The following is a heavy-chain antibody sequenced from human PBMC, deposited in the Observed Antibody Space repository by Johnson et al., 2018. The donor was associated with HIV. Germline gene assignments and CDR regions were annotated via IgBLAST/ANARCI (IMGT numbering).Heavy chain of an antibody. CDR3: ARGGNTTYAFAI. J-gene: IGHJ3*02. V-gene: IGHV3-30-3*01. CDR2: ISYDGSNK. D-gene: IGHD1-26*01. CDR1: GFTFSSYA. Sequence: QVQLVESGGGVVQPGRSLRLSCAASGFTFSSYAMHWVRQAPGKGLEWVAVISYDGSNKYYADSVKGRFTISRDNSKNTLYRQMNSLRAEDTAVYYCARGGNTTYAFAIWCQGTMVTVSS.